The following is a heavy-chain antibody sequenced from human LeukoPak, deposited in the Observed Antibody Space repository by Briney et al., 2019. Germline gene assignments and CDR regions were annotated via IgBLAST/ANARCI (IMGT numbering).Heavy chain of an antibody. J-gene: IGHJ5*02. D-gene: IGHD5-12*01. Sequence: GGSLRLSCAASGFTFDDYAMHWVRHAPGKGLEWVSGISWNSGSIGYADSVKGRFTISRDNAKNSLYLQMNSLRAEDTALYYCAKDGYVSWGQGTLVTVSS. V-gene: IGHV3-9*01. CDR3: AKDGYVS. CDR1: GFTFDDYA. CDR2: ISWNSGSI.